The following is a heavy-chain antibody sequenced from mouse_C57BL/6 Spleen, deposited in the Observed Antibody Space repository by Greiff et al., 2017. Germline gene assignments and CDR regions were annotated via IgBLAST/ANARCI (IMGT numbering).Heavy chain of an antibody. CDR3: ARGVLITTVVVDY. J-gene: IGHJ2*01. Sequence: VQLQQSGPELVKPGASVKMSCKASGYTFTDYNMHWVKQSHGKSLEWIGYINPNNGGTSYNQKFKGKATLTVNKSSSAAYMELRSLASEDCAVYYCARGVLITTVVVDYWGQGATLTVSS. V-gene: IGHV1-22*01. CDR1: GYTFTDYN. CDR2: INPNNGGT. D-gene: IGHD1-1*01.